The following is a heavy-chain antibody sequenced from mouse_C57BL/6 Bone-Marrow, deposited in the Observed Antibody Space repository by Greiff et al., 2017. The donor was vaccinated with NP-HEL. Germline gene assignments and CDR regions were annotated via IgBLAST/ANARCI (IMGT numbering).Heavy chain of an antibody. CDR1: GFSLTSYA. J-gene: IGHJ2*01. CDR3: ARNRDYAKAYYFDY. CDR2: IWTGGGT. V-gene: IGHV2-9-1*01. Sequence: VQLVESGPGLVAPSQSLSITCTVSGFSLTSYALSWVRQPPGKGLEWLGVIWTGGGTNYNSALKSRLSISKDNSKSQVFLKMNSLQTDDTARYYCARNRDYAKAYYFDYWGQGTTLTVSS. D-gene: IGHD2-4*01.